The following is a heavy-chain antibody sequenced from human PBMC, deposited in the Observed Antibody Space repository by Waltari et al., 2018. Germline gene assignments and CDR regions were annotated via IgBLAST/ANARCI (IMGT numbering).Heavy chain of an antibody. CDR1: GFTVSSNY. CDR3: ARGEQLWFPVRAYYGMDV. J-gene: IGHJ6*02. Sequence: EVQLVESGGGLVQPGGSLRLSGAASGFTVSSNYMSWVRQAPGKGLEWVSVIYSGGSTYYADSVKGRFTISRDNSKNTLYLQMNSLRAEDTAVYYCARGEQLWFPVRAYYGMDVWGQGTTVTVSS. D-gene: IGHD5-18*01. CDR2: IYSGGST. V-gene: IGHV3-66*02.